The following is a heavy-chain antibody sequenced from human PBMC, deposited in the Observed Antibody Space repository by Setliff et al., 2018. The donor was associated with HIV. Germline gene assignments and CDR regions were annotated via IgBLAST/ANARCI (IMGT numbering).Heavy chain of an antibody. V-gene: IGHV4-59*11. CDR2: IYYSGST. CDR1: GGSISSHY. D-gene: IGHD3-3*01. CDR3: ARRGDFWSGYYGRYYYYYMDV. Sequence: SETLSLTCTVSGGSISSHYWSWIRQPPGKGLEWIGYIYYSGSTNYNPSLKSRVTISVDTSKNQFSLRLSSVTAADTAVYYCARRGDFWSGYYGRYYYYYMDVWGKGATVTVSS. J-gene: IGHJ6*03.